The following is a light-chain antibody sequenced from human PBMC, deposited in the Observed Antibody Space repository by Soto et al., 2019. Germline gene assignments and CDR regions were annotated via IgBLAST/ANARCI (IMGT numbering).Light chain of an antibody. CDR1: QRIDTN. CDR3: QQYHYWWT. Sequence: EIVVTQSPATLSVSPGERATLSCRASQRIDTNLAWFQQKRGQAPRLLIYGASTRATGVPARFRGSGSGTEFTLTISSLQSEDSADYYCQQYHYWWTFGQGPKVEI. CDR2: GAS. J-gene: IGKJ1*01. V-gene: IGKV3-15*01.